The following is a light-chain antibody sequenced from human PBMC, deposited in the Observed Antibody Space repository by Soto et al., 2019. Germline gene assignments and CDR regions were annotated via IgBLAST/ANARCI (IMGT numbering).Light chain of an antibody. CDR3: QQSYSTLLT. Sequence: DIQMTQSPSSLSASVGDRVTITCRASQSISNYLNWYQQKPGKAPKLLIYAASSSQSGVPSRFSGSASGTDFTLTISSLQPEDFATYYCQQSYSTLLTFGGGTKVDIK. V-gene: IGKV1-39*01. CDR1: QSISNY. CDR2: AAS. J-gene: IGKJ4*01.